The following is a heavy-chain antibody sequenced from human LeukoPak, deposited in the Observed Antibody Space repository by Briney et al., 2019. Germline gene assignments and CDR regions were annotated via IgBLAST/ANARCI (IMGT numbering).Heavy chain of an antibody. V-gene: IGHV3-48*01. D-gene: IGHD5-12*01. Sequence: PGGSLRLSCAASGFTFSSYSVNWVRQAPGKGLEWVSYISGSSNTIYYADPVKGRFTISRDNAKNSLYLQMNSLRAEDTAVYYCARWSYGSGYALDYWGQGTLVTVSS. J-gene: IGHJ4*02. CDR2: ISGSSNTI. CDR1: GFTFSSYS. CDR3: ARWSYGSGYALDY.